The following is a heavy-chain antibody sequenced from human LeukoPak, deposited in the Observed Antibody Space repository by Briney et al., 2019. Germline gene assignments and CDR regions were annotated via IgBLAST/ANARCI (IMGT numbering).Heavy chain of an antibody. CDR1: GGTFSSYA. D-gene: IGHD6-13*01. J-gene: IGHJ4*02. CDR2: IIPIFGTA. CDR3: AKGRGSSRWYNY. Sequence: ASVKVSCKASGGTFSSYAISWVRQAPGQGLEWMGGIIPIFGTANYAQKFQGRVTITADESTSTAYMELSSLRSEDTAVYYCAKGRGSSRWYNYWGQGTLVTVSS. V-gene: IGHV1-69*13.